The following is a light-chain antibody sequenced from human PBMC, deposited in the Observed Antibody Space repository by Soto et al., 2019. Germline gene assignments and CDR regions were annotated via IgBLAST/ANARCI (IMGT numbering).Light chain of an antibody. CDR3: QQYHSTPYT. V-gene: IGKV4-1*01. CDR2: WAS. J-gene: IGKJ2*01. Sequence: DIVMTQSPDSLAVSLGERATINCKSSQSVLYSSSDKNYLAWYQQKPRQPPKLLIYWASTRESGVPDRFTGSGSGTDFTLTISSLQAEDVAVYFCQQYHSTPYTFGQGTKLEIK. CDR1: QSVLYSSSDKNY.